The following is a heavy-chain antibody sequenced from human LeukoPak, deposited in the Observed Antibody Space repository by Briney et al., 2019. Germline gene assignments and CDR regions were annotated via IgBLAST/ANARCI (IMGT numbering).Heavy chain of an antibody. V-gene: IGHV4-39*01. J-gene: IGHJ4*02. D-gene: IGHD4-11*01. CDR3: ARRTTVTIPFGY. CDR1: GGSIRSSYYY. Sequence: SETLSLTCTVSGGSIRSSYYYWGWIRQPPGKGLEWIGSIYDSGSTYYNPSLKSRVTISVDTSKNQFSLKLSSVTAADTAVYYCARRTTVTIPFGYWGQGTLVTVSS. CDR2: IYDSGST.